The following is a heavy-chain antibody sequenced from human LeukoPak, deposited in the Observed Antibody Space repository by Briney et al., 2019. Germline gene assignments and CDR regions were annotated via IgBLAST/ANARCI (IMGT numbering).Heavy chain of an antibody. J-gene: IGHJ4*02. Sequence: ASVKISCKASGYTFTSHYVHWVRQAPGQGLEWMGIIHPSGGNSRNTQNFQGRVPMTRDTSTSTVYLELSSLRSEDTAVYYCARDCSSTTCQGPVLDFWGQGTLVTVSS. D-gene: IGHD2/OR15-2a*01. CDR1: GYTFTSHY. V-gene: IGHV1-46*01. CDR2: IHPSGGNS. CDR3: ARDCSSTTCQGPVLDF.